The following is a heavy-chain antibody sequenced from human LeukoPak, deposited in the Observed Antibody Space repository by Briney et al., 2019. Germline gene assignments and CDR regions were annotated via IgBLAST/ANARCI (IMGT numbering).Heavy chain of an antibody. CDR1: GDSISSYY. CDR3: ARDQSGSYIFDY. V-gene: IGHV4-59*01. Sequence: PSETLSLTCTVFGDSISSYYWSWIRQPPGKGLEWIGSIYYSGITSYNPSLKSRVIISVHTSKNQFSLKLSSVTAADAAVYYCARDQSGSYIFDYWGQGTLVTASS. J-gene: IGHJ4*02. D-gene: IGHD1-26*01. CDR2: IYYSGIT.